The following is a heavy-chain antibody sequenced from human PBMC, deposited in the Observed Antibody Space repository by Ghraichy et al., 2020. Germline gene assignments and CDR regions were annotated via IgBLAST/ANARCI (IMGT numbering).Heavy chain of an antibody. CDR3: ARVSIVGAAILPSDY. J-gene: IGHJ4*02. CDR2: ISAYNGNT. Sequence: ASVKVSCKASGYTFTSYGISWVRQAPGQGLEWMGWISAYNGNTNYAQKLQGRVTMTTDTSTSTAYMELRSLRSDDTAVYYCARVSIVGAAILPSDYWGQGTLVTVSS. D-gene: IGHD1-26*01. CDR1: GYTFTSYG. V-gene: IGHV1-18*01.